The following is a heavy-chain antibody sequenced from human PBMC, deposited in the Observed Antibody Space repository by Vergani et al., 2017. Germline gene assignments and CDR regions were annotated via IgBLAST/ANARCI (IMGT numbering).Heavy chain of an antibody. CDR3: ARGLKSVPTIVGATVRWFDP. D-gene: IGHD1-26*01. CDR2: INHSGST. J-gene: IGHJ5*02. CDR1: GGSFSGYY. V-gene: IGHV4-34*01. Sequence: QVQLQQWGAGLLKPAETLSLTCAVYGGSFSGYYWSWIRQPPGKGLEWIGEINHSGSTNYNPSLKSRVTISVDTSKNQFSLKLSSVTAADTAVYYCARGLKSVPTIVGATVRWFDPWGQGTLVTVSS.